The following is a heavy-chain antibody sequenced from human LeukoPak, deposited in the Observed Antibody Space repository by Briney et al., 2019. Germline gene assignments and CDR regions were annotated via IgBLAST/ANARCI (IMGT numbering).Heavy chain of an antibody. J-gene: IGHJ6*02. V-gene: IGHV5-51*01. Sequence: GESLKISCKGSGYSFTTYWIAWVRQMPGKGLEWMGIIYPVDSDTRYNPSFQGQVTISVDKSISTTYLQWSSLKASDTAIYYCARHLATVTASRQYYYNGMDVWGQGTTVTVSS. CDR1: GYSFTTYW. CDR3: ARHLATVTASRQYYYNGMDV. D-gene: IGHD4-17*01. CDR2: IYPVDSDT.